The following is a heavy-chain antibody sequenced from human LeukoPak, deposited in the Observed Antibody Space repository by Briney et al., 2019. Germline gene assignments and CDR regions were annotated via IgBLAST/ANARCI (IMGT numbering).Heavy chain of an antibody. D-gene: IGHD6-19*01. Sequence: PGGSLRLSCVASGFTLRSNWMSWVRQAPGKGLEWVADIKQDGSRHYYVDSVRGRFTISRDNAENSLFLQMNSLRVEDTAVYYCAREEGDNSGWYWDSWGQGTLVTVSS. J-gene: IGHJ4*02. CDR1: GFTLRSNW. CDR3: AREEGDNSGWYWDS. CDR2: IKQDGSRH. V-gene: IGHV3-7*01.